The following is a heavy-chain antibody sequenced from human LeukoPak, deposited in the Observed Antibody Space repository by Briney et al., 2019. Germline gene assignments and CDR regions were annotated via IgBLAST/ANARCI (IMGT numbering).Heavy chain of an antibody. D-gene: IGHD4-17*01. CDR2: FSGSGGST. J-gene: IGHJ4*02. Sequence: GGSLGLSCVASGFTFSSYAMSWVRQAPGKGLEWVSAFSGSGGSTYSADSVKGRFTISRDNSKNTLYLQMNRLRAEDTAVYYCAKGIRSSVTKLNYFDYWGQGTLVTVSS. CDR3: AKGIRSSVTKLNYFDY. V-gene: IGHV3-23*01. CDR1: GFTFSSYA.